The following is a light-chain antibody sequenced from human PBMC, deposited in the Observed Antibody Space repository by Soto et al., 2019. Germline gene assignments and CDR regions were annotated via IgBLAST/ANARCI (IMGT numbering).Light chain of an antibody. Sequence: QSALTQPASVSGSPGQSITISCTGSSSDVGGYNYVSWYQQHPGKAPKLMIYDVSNRPSGVSNRFSGSKSGNTASLTITRLQAEDVADYYCSSYTSSSTLYVFGTGTKVTVX. J-gene: IGLJ1*01. CDR1: SSDVGGYNY. CDR2: DVS. CDR3: SSYTSSSTLYV. V-gene: IGLV2-14*01.